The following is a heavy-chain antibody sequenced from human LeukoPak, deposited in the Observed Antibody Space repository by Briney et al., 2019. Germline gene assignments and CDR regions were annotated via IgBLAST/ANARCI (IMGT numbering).Heavy chain of an antibody. CDR2: ISRSNSPI. CDR1: GFTFSSYS. V-gene: IGHV3-48*01. CDR3: ARVVGGRGYSYDLYYYFGMDV. Sequence: GGSLRLSCATSGFTFSSYSMNWVRQAPGKGLEWVSYISRSNSPIYYADSVKGRFTISRDNVKNSLYLQMNSLRAEDTAVYYCARVVGGRGYSYDLYYYFGMDVWGQGTTVTVSS. J-gene: IGHJ6*02. D-gene: IGHD5-18*01.